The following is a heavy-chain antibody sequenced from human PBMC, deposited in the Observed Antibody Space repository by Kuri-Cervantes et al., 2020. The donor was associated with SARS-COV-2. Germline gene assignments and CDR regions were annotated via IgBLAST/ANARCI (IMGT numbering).Heavy chain of an antibody. Sequence: GGSLRLSCAASGFTFSSYAMNWVRQAPGKGLEWVSYISSSSSTIYYADSVKGRFTISRDNAKNSLYLQMNSLRAEDTAVYYCARELTGTRGLFDYWGQGTLVTVSS. CDR1: GFTFSSYA. J-gene: IGHJ4*02. CDR2: ISSSSSTI. V-gene: IGHV3-48*01. D-gene: IGHD7-27*01. CDR3: ARELTGTRGLFDY.